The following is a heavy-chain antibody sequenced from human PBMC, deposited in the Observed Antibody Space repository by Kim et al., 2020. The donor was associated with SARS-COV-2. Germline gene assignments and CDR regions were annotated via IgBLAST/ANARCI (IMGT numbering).Heavy chain of an antibody. V-gene: IGHV1-2*02. CDR2: MNTDSGAT. Sequence: ASVKVSCKASGYTFGDFFIHWVRQAPGQGLEWVGWMNTDSGATKLAENFQGRVTMTRDMSINTAYMELSSLTSGDTAVYYCATDFNWRYAQWGGGTLV. J-gene: IGHJ4*02. CDR1: GYTFGDFF. D-gene: IGHD1-20*01. CDR3: ATDFNWRYAQ.